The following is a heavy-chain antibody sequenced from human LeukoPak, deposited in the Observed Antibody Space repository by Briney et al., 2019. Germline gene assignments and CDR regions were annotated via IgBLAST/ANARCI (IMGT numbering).Heavy chain of an antibody. J-gene: IGHJ6*03. D-gene: IGHD2-2*01. CDR1: GGSISSYY. CDR2: IYYSGST. V-gene: IGHV4-59*01. Sequence: SETLSLTCTVSGGSISSYYWSWIRQPPGKGLEWIGYIYYSGSTNYNPSLKSRVTISVDTSKNQFSLKLSSVTAADTAVYYCARAPGYCSSTSCSPGVYYYYYYMDVWGKGTTVTVSS. CDR3: ARAPGYCSSTSCSPGVYYYYYYMDV.